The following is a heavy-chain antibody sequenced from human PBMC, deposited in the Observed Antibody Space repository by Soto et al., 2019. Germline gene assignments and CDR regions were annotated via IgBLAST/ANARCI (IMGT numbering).Heavy chain of an antibody. V-gene: IGHV5-10-1*01. Sequence: GESLKISCKGSGYSFTNSCINWVRQMPGKGLEWMGRIDPRDSYANYSPSFQGHVTISADKSISTAYLQWSSLKASDAAMYYCTRQSETYYDSSGYYFDYWGQGTLVTVSS. CDR3: TRQSETYYDSSGYYFDY. CDR2: IDPRDSYA. CDR1: GYSFTNSC. D-gene: IGHD3-22*01. J-gene: IGHJ4*02.